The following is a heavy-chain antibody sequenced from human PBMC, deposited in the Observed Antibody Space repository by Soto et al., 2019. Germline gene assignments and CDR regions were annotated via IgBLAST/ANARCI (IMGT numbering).Heavy chain of an antibody. V-gene: IGHV1-69*13. Sequence: ASVKVSCKASGGTFINHAFSWLRQSPGQGLEWMGGIIPMFGTADYSQKFQGRVTITADESTTTAHMELSSLRSDDSAVYYCARDDATYCGGDCYRYFFYGLDVWGQGTTVTVSS. CDR2: IIPMFGTA. CDR1: GGTFINHA. CDR3: ARDDATYCGGDCYRYFFYGLDV. D-gene: IGHD2-21*02. J-gene: IGHJ6*02.